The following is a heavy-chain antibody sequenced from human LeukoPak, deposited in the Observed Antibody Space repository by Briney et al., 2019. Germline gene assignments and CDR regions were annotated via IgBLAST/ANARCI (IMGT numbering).Heavy chain of an antibody. J-gene: IGHJ4*02. D-gene: IGHD1-1*01. V-gene: IGHV3-7*04. CDR2: ITLDGSDS. Sequence: GGSLRLSCAASGFPFSSYWMAWVRQAPGKGLDLVATITLDGSDSYYVDSVKGRFTVSRDNAKNSLYLQMNSLRVEDTAVFYCTTENWYVFENWGQGSLVTVSS. CDR1: GFPFSSYW. CDR3: TTENWYVFEN.